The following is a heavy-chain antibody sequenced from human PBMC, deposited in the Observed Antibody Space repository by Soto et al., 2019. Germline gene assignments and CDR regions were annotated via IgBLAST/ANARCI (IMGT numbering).Heavy chain of an antibody. CDR2: INAGNGNT. J-gene: IGHJ3*02. V-gene: IGHV1-3*01. CDR3: ARVSSGYNWNFSGAFDI. D-gene: IGHD1-1*01. Sequence: ASVKVSCKASGYTFTSYAMHWVRQAPGQRLEWMGWINAGNGNTKYSQKFQGRVTITRDTSASTAYMELSSLRSEDTAVYYCARVSSGYNWNFSGAFDIWGQGTMVTVSS. CDR1: GYTFTSYA.